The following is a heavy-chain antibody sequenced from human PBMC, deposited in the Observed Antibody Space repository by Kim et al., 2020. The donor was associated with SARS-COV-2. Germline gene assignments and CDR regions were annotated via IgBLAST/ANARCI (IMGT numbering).Heavy chain of an antibody. Sequence: ASVKVSCKASGYTFTSYAMNWVRQAPGQGLEWMGWINTNTGNPTYAQGFTGRFVFSLDTSVSMAYLQISSLKAEDTAVYYCARAYYGSGSYYYHYYYYGMDVWGQGTTVTVSS. J-gene: IGHJ6*02. CDR2: INTNTGNP. D-gene: IGHD3-10*01. CDR1: GYTFTSYA. CDR3: ARAYYGSGSYYYHYYYYGMDV. V-gene: IGHV7-4-1*04.